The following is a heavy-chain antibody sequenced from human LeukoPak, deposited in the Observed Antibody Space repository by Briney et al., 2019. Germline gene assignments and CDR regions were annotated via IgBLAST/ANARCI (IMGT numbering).Heavy chain of an antibody. V-gene: IGHV1-18*04. D-gene: IGHD5-18*01. Sequence: ASVKVSCKASGYTFTGYYMHCVRQAPGQGLEWMGRISAYNGNTNYAQKFQGRVTMTTDTSTSTAYMELRSLRSDDTAVYYCARLDTAMVYWYFDLWGRGTLVTVSS. J-gene: IGHJ2*01. CDR1: GYTFTGYY. CDR3: ARLDTAMVYWYFDL. CDR2: ISAYNGNT.